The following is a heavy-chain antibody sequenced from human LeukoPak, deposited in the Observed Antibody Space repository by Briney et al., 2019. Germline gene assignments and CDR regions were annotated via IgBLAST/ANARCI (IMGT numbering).Heavy chain of an antibody. Sequence: ASVKVSCKASGGTFSSYAISWVRQAPGQGLEWMGWISAYNGNTNYAQKLQGRVTMTTDTSTSTAYMELRSLRSDDTAVYYCARAVRYFDWFDYWGQGTLVTVSS. V-gene: IGHV1-18*01. CDR1: GGTFSSYA. CDR2: ISAYNGNT. D-gene: IGHD3-9*01. J-gene: IGHJ4*02. CDR3: ARAVRYFDWFDY.